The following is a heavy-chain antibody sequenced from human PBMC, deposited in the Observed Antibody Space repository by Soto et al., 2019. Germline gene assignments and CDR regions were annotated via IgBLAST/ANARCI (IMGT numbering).Heavy chain of an antibody. CDR1: GFSLTSPGMC. J-gene: IGHJ6*02. V-gene: IGHV2-70*13. CDR3: ALFIWGPRRFNGMDF. D-gene: IGHD3-10*01. CDR2: IERDDDDK. Sequence: SGATLGNPTETLTLTCTFSGFSLTSPGMCVSWIRQSPGKALEWLALIERDDDDKYYSTSLKTRLTISKDTRKNQVVLTMANMEPADTATYYCALFIWGPRRFNGMDFCGQGSTVIVSS.